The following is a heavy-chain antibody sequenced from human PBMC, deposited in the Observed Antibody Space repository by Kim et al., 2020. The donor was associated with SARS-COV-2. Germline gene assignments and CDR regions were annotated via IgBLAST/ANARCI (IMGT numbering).Heavy chain of an antibody. CDR1: GYTFTSYG. V-gene: IGHV1-18*01. Sequence: ASVKVSCKASGYTFTSYGISWVRQAPGQGLEWMGWISAYNGNTNYAQKLQGRVTMTTDTSTSTAYMELRSLRSDDTAVYYCARDHYDILTGYLRGYYYYGMDVWGQGTTVTVSS. J-gene: IGHJ6*02. D-gene: IGHD3-9*01. CDR2: ISAYNGNT. CDR3: ARDHYDILTGYLRGYYYYGMDV.